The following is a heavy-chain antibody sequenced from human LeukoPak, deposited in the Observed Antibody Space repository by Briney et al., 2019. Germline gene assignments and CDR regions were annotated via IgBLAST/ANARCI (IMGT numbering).Heavy chain of an antibody. Sequence: SETLSLTCTVSGYSISSGHYWAWIRQSPEKGLEWIASMFHSGSTYYNPSLKSRVTTSADTSKNEFSLKLSSVTAADTAVYYCARGWGPAYCGGDCHRHFDYWGQGTLVTVSS. D-gene: IGHD2-21*02. CDR1: GYSISSGHY. J-gene: IGHJ4*02. CDR3: ARGWGPAYCGGDCHRHFDY. V-gene: IGHV4-38-2*02. CDR2: MFHSGST.